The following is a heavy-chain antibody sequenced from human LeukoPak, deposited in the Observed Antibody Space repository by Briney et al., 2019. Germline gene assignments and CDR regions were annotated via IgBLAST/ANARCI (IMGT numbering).Heavy chain of an antibody. V-gene: IGHV5-10-1*01. CDR3: ARDQSGGSTFWYFDL. J-gene: IGHJ2*01. CDR1: AYNFANYW. Sequence: GESLRISCKGSAYNFANYWISWVRQMPGKGLEWMGRIDPSDSYTDYSPSFQGHVTLSVDKSNNTAYLQWSGLKASDTATYYCARDQSGGSTFWYFDLRGRGTLVTVSS. CDR2: IDPSDSYT. D-gene: IGHD4-23*01.